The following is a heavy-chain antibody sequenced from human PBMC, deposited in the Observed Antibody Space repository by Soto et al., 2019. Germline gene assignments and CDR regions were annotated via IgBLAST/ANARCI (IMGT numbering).Heavy chain of an antibody. J-gene: IGHJ6*02. Sequence: EVQLVESGGGLVQPGGSLRLSCAASGFTFRTYWLSWVRQVPGKGLEWVANINLDGSEKNYVDSVKGRFTISRDNARNSLYLQMSSLRAADTALYYCARDGSTSWYSYDYHGMDVWGQGTKVTGSS. V-gene: IGHV3-7*05. D-gene: IGHD5-18*01. CDR1: GFTFRTYW. CDR2: INLDGSEK. CDR3: ARDGSTSWYSYDYHGMDV.